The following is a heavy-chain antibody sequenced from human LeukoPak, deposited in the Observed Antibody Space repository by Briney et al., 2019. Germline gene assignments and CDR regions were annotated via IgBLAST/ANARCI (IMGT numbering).Heavy chain of an antibody. Sequence: SETLSLTCAVYGGSFSGYYWSWIRQPPGKGLEWIGEINHSGSTNYNPSLKSRVTISVDTSKNQFSLELSSVTAADTAVYYCARDEGANFFDYWGQGTLVTVSS. CDR1: GGSFSGYY. CDR2: INHSGST. V-gene: IGHV4-34*01. D-gene: IGHD1-26*01. J-gene: IGHJ4*02. CDR3: ARDEGANFFDY.